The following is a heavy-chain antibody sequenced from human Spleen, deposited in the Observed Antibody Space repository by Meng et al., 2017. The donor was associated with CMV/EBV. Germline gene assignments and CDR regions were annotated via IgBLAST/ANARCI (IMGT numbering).Heavy chain of an antibody. J-gene: IGHJ4*02. Sequence: SETLSLTCTVSGASISNHYWSWIRQPPGKGLEWIAYIYYSGSSNYNPSLKSRVTISVDTSMNQFSLKLSSVTAADTAMYYCARNLGGGSSPPVYWGQGTLVTVSS. CDR3: ARNLGGGSSPPVY. CDR1: GASISNHY. D-gene: IGHD6-6*01. CDR2: IYYSGSS. V-gene: IGHV4-59*11.